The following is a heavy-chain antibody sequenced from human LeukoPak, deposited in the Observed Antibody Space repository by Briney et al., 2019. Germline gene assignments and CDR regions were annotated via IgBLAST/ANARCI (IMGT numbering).Heavy chain of an antibody. Sequence: SETLSLTCAVYGGSFSGYYWSWIRQPPGKGLEWIGEINHSGSTNYNPSLKSRVTISVDTSKNQLSLKLSSVTAADTAVYYCARGGYCSSTSCYPDYWGQGTLVTVSS. CDR2: INHSGST. V-gene: IGHV4-34*01. CDR3: ARGGYCSSTSCYPDY. D-gene: IGHD2-2*01. CDR1: GGSFSGYY. J-gene: IGHJ4*02.